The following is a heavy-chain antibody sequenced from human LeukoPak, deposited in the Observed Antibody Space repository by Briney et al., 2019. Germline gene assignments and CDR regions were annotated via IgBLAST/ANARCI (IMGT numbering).Heavy chain of an antibody. V-gene: IGHV3-30*04. CDR1: GFNFDNFA. D-gene: IGHD5-24*01. CDR3: ASPSPPGDGYNPPDH. Sequence: PGGSLRLSCVVSGFNFDNFAMHWVRQPLGKGLEWVAVISHDARTKYYADSMKGRITISRDNSKNTLFLQMNNLRTEDTAVYFCASPSPPGDGYNPPDHWGQGTLVTVSS. CDR2: ISHDARTK. J-gene: IGHJ5*02.